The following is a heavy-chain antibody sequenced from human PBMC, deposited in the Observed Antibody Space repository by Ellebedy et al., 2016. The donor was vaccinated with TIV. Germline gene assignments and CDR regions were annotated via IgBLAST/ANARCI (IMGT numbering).Heavy chain of an antibody. CDR2: IIPIFGTA. CDR1: GGTFSSYA. V-gene: IGHV1-69*13. CDR3: ARDGGGYCGGDCYSDRGGMDV. J-gene: IGHJ6*02. D-gene: IGHD2-21*01. Sequence: SVKVSCXASGGTFSSYAISWVRQAPGQGLEWMGGIIPIFGTANYAQKFQGRVTITADESTSTAYMELSSLRSEDTAVYYCARDGGGYCGGDCYSDRGGMDVWGQGTTVTVSS.